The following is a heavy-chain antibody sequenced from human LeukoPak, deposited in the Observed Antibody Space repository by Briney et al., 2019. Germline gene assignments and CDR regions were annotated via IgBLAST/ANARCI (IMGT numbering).Heavy chain of an antibody. CDR2: IYYSGST. V-gene: IGHV4-38-2*02. D-gene: IGHD3-3*01. CDR3: ALGVVISAAAFDI. CDR1: GYSISSGYY. Sequence: PSETLSLTCTVSGYSISSGYYWGWIRQPPGKGLEWIGSIYYSGSTYYNPSLKSRVTISVDTSKNQFSLKLSSVTAADTAVYYCALGVVISAAAFDIWGQGTMVTVSS. J-gene: IGHJ3*02.